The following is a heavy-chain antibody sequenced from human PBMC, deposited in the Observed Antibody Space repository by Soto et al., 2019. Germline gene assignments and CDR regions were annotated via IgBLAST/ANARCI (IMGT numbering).Heavy chain of an antibody. CDR1: GGSISYYY. D-gene: IGHD1-20*01. CDR2: VFYTGNT. J-gene: IGHJ3*01. V-gene: IGHV4-59*01. CDR3: ERINGNSVLDGFDL. Sequence: PSETLSLTCTVSGGSISYYYWSWIRRPPGRGLEWLGYVFYTGNTNYNPSLKSRVALSLDTSKNQVSLKLQSMTAEDTAVYFCERINGNSVLDGFDLWGQGTMVTVS.